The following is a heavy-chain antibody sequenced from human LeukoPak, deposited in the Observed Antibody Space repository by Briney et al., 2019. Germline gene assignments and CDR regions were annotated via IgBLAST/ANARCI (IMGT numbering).Heavy chain of an antibody. CDR2: FDPEDGET. Sequence: GASLKVSCKVSGYTLTELSMHWVRQAPGKGLEWMGGFDPEDGETIYAQKFQGRVTMIEDPSTDTAYMELCSLRSEDTAVYYCATAVPGEMDTIGIFDYWGQGTLVTVSS. J-gene: IGHJ4*02. CDR3: ATAVPGEMDTIGIFDY. D-gene: IGHD5-24*01. CDR1: GYTLTELS. V-gene: IGHV1-24*01.